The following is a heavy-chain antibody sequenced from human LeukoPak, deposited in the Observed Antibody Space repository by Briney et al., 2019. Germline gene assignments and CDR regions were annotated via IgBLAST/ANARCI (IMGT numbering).Heavy chain of an antibody. V-gene: IGHV4-59*08. J-gene: IGHJ4*02. CDR2: GHYSGNT. D-gene: IGHD2-8*01. Sequence: SETLSLTCTVSGTSITSYYWNWIRQAPGQGPEWIGYGHYSGNTKYNPPLKSRVTISVDTSKNQFSLRLSSVTAADTAVYFCAKWASDNRAFDLWGQGTLVTVSA. CDR3: AKWASDNRAFDL. CDR1: GTSITSYY.